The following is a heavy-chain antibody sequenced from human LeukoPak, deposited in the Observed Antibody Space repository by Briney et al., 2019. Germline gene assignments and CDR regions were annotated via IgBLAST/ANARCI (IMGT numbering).Heavy chain of an antibody. J-gene: IGHJ4*02. D-gene: IGHD1-26*01. Sequence: GGSLRLSCVVSGFTFSSYWMHWVRQAPGKGLVWVSRMNTDGSITTYADSVKGRFTISRDNAKNTLYLQMNSLRAEDTAVYYCARGVGTTNPPEDYWGQGTLDTVSS. CDR1: GFTFSSYW. CDR2: MNTDGSIT. V-gene: IGHV3-74*01. CDR3: ARGVGTTNPPEDY.